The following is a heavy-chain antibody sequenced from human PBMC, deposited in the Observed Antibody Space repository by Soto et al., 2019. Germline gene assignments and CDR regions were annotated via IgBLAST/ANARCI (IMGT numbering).Heavy chain of an antibody. J-gene: IGHJ6*02. Sequence: PSETMSVTCIDFGGPRSDYIWTWIRQSPGRGLEWIGYISSSGTVKYNSSLKSRVTISLDRSRTQFSLKLSSVTAAGTAVYFCARDRKPELPGTYYYYGMDVWGQGTTFTVSS. CDR2: ISSSGTV. V-gene: IGHV4-59*01. CDR3: ARDRKPELPGTYYYYGMDV. CDR1: GGPRSDYI. D-gene: IGHD1-7*01.